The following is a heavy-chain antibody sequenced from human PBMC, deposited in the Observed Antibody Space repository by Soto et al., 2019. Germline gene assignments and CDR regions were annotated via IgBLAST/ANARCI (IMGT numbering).Heavy chain of an antibody. CDR1: GGSISSYY. V-gene: IGHV4-59*01. D-gene: IGHD3-10*01. CDR3: ARVGESSYYYYYMDV. CDR2: IYYSGST. Sequence: SETLSLTCTVSGGSISSYYWSWIRQPPGKGLEWIGYIYYSGSTNYNPSLKSRVTISVDTSKNQFSLKLSSVTAADTAVYYCARVGESSYYYYYMDVWGKGTTVTVSS. J-gene: IGHJ6*03.